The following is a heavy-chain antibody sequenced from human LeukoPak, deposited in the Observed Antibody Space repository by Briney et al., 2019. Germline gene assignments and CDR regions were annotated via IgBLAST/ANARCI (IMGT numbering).Heavy chain of an antibody. J-gene: IGHJ4*02. Sequence: SVKVSCKASGGTFSSYAISWVRQAPGQGLEWMGRIIPILGIANYAQKFQGRVTITADKSTSTAYMELSSLRSEDTAVYYCAREGRSGYELDYWGQGTLVTVSS. D-gene: IGHD5-12*01. CDR1: GGTFSSYA. CDR3: AREGRSGYELDY. CDR2: IIPILGIA. V-gene: IGHV1-69*04.